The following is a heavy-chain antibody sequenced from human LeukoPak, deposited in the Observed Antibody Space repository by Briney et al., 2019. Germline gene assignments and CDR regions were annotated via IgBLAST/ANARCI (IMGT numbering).Heavy chain of an antibody. CDR2: IYYSGST. CDR3: ARDRGIP. J-gene: IGHJ4*02. Sequence: SETLSLTCTVSGGSISSSSYYWGWIRQPPGKGLEWFGSIYYSGSTYYNPSLKSRVTISVDTSKNQFSLKLSSVTAADTAVYYCARDRGIPGGQGTLVTVSS. CDR1: GGSISSSSYY. V-gene: IGHV4-39*07.